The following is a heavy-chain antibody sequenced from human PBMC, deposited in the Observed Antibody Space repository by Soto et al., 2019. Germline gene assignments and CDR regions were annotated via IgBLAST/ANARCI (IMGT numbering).Heavy chain of an antibody. CDR3: ARGDWFDP. CDR2: ISYDGSNE. J-gene: IGHJ5*02. V-gene: IGHV3-30*04. Sequence: QVQLVESGGGVVQSGRSLRLSCAASGFTFSNYAMHWVRQVPGKGLEWVAVISYDGSNEYYADSVKGRFTISRDNSKNTVYLQMNSLRGEDTAVYYCARGDWFDPWGQGTLVTVSS. CDR1: GFTFSNYA.